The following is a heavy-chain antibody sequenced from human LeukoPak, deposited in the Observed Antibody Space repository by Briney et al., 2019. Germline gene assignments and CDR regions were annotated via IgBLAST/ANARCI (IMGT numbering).Heavy chain of an antibody. Sequence: SETLSLTCTVSGGSISSSSYYWGWIRQPPGKGLEWIGSIYYSGSTYYNPSLKSRVTISVDTSKNQLSLKLSSVTAADTAVYYCARLGSSGWYPDEYFQHWGQGTLVTVSS. J-gene: IGHJ1*01. CDR2: IYYSGST. D-gene: IGHD6-19*01. V-gene: IGHV4-39*01. CDR1: GGSISSSSYY. CDR3: ARLGSSGWYPDEYFQH.